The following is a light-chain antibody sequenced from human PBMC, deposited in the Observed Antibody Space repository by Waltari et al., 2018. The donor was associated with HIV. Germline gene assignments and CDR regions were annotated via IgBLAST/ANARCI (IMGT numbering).Light chain of an antibody. CDR3: NSYTTSSTLHVV. CDR1: SRDVGGYNY. V-gene: IGLV2-14*03. J-gene: IGLJ2*01. Sequence: QSALTQPASVSGSPGQSITISCTGTSRDVGGYNYFSCYQHHPGKAPELMIYDVSNRPSGVSNRFSGSKSGNTASLTISGLQAEDEADYYCNSYTTSSTLHVVFGGGTKLTVL. CDR2: DVS.